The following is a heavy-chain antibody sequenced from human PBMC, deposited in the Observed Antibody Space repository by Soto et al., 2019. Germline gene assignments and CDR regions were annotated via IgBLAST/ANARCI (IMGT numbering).Heavy chain of an antibody. J-gene: IGHJ2*01. Sequence: SSETLSLTCAVYGGSFSGYYWGWIRQPPGKGLEWIGEINHSGSTNYNPSLKSRVTISVDTFKNQFSLKLSSVTAADTAVYYCACLGAAPVALPNWYFELWGRGTLVTVSS. V-gene: IGHV4-34*01. CDR2: INHSGST. CDR1: GGSFSGYY. D-gene: IGHD1-26*01. CDR3: ACLGAAPVALPNWYFEL.